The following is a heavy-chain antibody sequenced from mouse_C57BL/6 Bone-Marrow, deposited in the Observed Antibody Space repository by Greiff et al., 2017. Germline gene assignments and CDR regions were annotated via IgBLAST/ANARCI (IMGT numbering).Heavy chain of an antibody. V-gene: IGHV1-26*01. D-gene: IGHD1-1*01. CDR1: GYTFTDYY. CDR3: ARALITTGRWYFDV. Sequence: EVKLQQSGPELVKPGASVKISYKASGYTFTDYYMNWVKQSHGKSLEWIGDINPNNGGTSYNQKFKGKATLTVDKSSSTAYMELRSLTSEDSAVYYCARALITTGRWYFDVWGTGTTVTVSS. CDR2: INPNNGGT. J-gene: IGHJ1*03.